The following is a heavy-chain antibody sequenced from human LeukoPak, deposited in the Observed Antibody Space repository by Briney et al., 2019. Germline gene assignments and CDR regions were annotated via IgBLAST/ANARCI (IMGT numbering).Heavy chain of an antibody. V-gene: IGHV3-23*01. J-gene: IGHJ4*02. D-gene: IGHD4/OR15-4a*01. CDR1: GFIFNKHA. Sequence: GGSLRLSCVVSGFIFNKHAMSWVRQAPGKGLEWVSGLSGSGSSTDYADSVKGRFTVSRDNSKNTLFLQMNSLGAEDTAIYYCAKERDYGPADYWGQGTLVTVSS. CDR2: LSGSGSST. CDR3: AKERDYGPADY.